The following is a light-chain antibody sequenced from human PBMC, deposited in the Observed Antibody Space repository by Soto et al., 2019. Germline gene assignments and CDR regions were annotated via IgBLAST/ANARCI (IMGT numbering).Light chain of an antibody. CDR3: QQRTDWPRT. CDR1: QSVRSY. CDR2: GAS. V-gene: IGKV3-11*01. J-gene: IGKJ5*01. Sequence: DIELTQSPSTLSLSLGDRATISCRASQSVRSYLAWYQQRPGKAPRLLIYGASNLATGVPARFSGSGSGTDFTLTISSLEAEDFATYYCQQRTDWPRTFGQGTQLEIK.